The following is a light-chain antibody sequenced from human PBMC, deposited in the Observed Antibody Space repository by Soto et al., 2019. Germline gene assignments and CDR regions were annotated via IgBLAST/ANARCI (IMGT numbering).Light chain of an antibody. CDR3: QYYDNSLSAFYV. J-gene: IGLJ1*01. CDR2: GNT. V-gene: IGLV1-40*01. Sequence: QSALTQPPSVSGAPGQRVTISCTGSSSNIGAGFDVHWYQQLPATAPKLLIYGNTNRPSGVPDRFSGSKSGTSASLTITGLQAEDEADYYCQYYDNSLSAFYVFGTGTKVTVL. CDR1: SSNIGAGFD.